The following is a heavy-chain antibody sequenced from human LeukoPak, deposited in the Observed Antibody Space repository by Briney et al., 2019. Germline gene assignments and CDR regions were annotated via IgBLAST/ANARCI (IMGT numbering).Heavy chain of an antibody. V-gene: IGHV3-21*01. D-gene: IGHD4-17*01. Sequence: PGGSLRLSCAASGFTLSSYSMNWVRQAPGKGLEWVSSISRSSSYIYYADSVKGRFTISRDNAKNSLYLQMNSLRAEDTAVYYCARPVTTGNTDAFDIWGQGTMVTVSS. CDR3: ARPVTTGNTDAFDI. J-gene: IGHJ3*02. CDR2: ISRSSSYI. CDR1: GFTLSSYS.